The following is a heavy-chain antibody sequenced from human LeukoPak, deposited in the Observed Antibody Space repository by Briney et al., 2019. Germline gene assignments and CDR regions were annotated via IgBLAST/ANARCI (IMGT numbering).Heavy chain of an antibody. D-gene: IGHD1-14*01. CDR3: ARRPDTYQDY. CDR1: GGSFSGYY. CDR2: INHSGST. V-gene: IGHV4-34*01. Sequence: PSETLSLTCAVYGGSFSGYYWSWIRQPPGKGLEWIGEINHSGSTNYNPSLKSRVTISVDTSKNQFSLKLSSVTAADTAVYYCARRPDTYQDYWGQGTLVTVSS. J-gene: IGHJ4*02.